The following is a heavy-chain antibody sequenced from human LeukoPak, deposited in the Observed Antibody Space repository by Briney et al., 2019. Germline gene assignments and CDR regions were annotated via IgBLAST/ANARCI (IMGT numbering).Heavy chain of an antibody. CDR3: AREGGISIFGVVIN. D-gene: IGHD3-3*01. Sequence: PGGSLRLSCAASGFTFSRYSMHWVRQAPGKGLVWVSHVNSDGSGTDYADSVKGRFAISRDNSKNTLYLQMNSLRAEDTAVYYCAREGGISIFGVVINWGQGTLVTVSS. J-gene: IGHJ4*02. CDR2: VNSDGSGT. CDR1: GFTFSRYS. V-gene: IGHV3-74*01.